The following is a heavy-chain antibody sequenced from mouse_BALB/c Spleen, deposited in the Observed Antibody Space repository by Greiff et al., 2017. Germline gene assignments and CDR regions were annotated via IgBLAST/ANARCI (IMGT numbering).Heavy chain of an antibody. CDR3: ARLRRGEKSYYFDY. CDR1: GYTFTSYW. D-gene: IGHD2-12*01. J-gene: IGHJ2*01. CDR2: INPSTGYT. V-gene: IGHV1-7*01. Sequence: QVQLQQSGAELAKPGASVKMSCKASGYTFTSYWMHWVKQRPGQGLEWIGYINPSTGYTEYNQKFKDKATLTADKSSSTAYMQLSSLTSEDSAVYYCARLRRGEKSYYFDYWGQGTTLTVAS.